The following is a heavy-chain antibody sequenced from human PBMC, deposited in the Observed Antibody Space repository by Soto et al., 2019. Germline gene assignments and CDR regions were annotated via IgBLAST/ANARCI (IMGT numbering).Heavy chain of an antibody. Sequence: SETLSLTCTVSGGSIRSGGYYWSWISQHPGKGLEWIGYIYYSGSTKYNPSLKSRVTISVDTSKNQFSLKVSSATAADTAVYYCARHSNRNYGLYYFDYWGLGALVTVSS. CDR2: IYYSGST. J-gene: IGHJ4*02. CDR1: GGSIRSGGYY. D-gene: IGHD4-4*01. V-gene: IGHV4-61*08. CDR3: ARHSNRNYGLYYFDY.